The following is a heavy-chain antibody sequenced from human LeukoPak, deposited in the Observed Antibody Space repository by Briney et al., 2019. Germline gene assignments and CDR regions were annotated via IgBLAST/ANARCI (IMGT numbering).Heavy chain of an antibody. CDR2: IKQDGSEK. CDR1: GFTFSSYW. CDR3: ARDDCSSISCYHNWFDP. J-gene: IGHJ5*02. Sequence: GGSLRLSCAASGFTFSSYWMSWVRQAPGKGLEWVANIKQDGSEKYCVDSVKGRFTISRDNAKNSLYLQMNSLRAEDTAVYYCARDDCSSISCYHNWFDPWGQGTLVTVSS. D-gene: IGHD2-2*01. V-gene: IGHV3-7*01.